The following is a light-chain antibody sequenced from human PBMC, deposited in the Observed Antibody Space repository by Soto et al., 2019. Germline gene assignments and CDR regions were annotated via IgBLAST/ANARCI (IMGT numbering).Light chain of an antibody. CDR2: TTN. CDR1: SSTIGTSS. J-gene: IGLJ1*01. Sequence: SLLTQPHSASGAPRQRVTISFSGSSSTIGTSSVHWFQQLPGTAPKLLISTTNQRPSGVPERFSGSKSGTSASLAISGLQSEEEADYYCAAWDDSLNGHVFGPGTKVTV. CDR3: AAWDDSLNGHV. V-gene: IGLV1-44*01.